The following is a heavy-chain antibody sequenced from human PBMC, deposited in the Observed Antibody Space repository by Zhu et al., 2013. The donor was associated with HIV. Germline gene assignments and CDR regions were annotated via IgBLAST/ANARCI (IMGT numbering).Heavy chain of an antibody. D-gene: IGHD2-2*01. CDR2: LNPNSGST. CDR1: GYTFTGFY. Sequence: QVQLVQSGAEVRKPGASVRVSCKASGYTFTGFYLHWVRQAPGQGLEWMGWLNPNSGSTNFSQKFQGRVTLTRDTSISAAYMDLSRLRSDDTAVYYCARTNLPMVVMLPAALGCWGQGTLVTVSS. V-gene: IGHV1-2*02. J-gene: IGHJ4*02. CDR3: ARTNLPMVVMLPAALGC.